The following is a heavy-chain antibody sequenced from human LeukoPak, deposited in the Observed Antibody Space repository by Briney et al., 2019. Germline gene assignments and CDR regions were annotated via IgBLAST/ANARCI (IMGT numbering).Heavy chain of an antibody. V-gene: IGHV4-39*01. Sequence: SETLSLTCTVSGGSISSSSYYWGWIRQPPGKGLEWIGSIYYSGSTYYNPSLKSRVTISVDTSKNQFSLKLSSVTAADTAVYYCARLCDDYGDYERFDYWGQGTLVTVSS. D-gene: IGHD4-17*01. J-gene: IGHJ4*02. CDR2: IYYSGST. CDR1: GGSISSSSYY. CDR3: ARLCDDYGDYERFDY.